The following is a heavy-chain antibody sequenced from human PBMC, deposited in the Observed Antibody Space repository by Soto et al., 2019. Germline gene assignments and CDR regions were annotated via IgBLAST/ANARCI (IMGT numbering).Heavy chain of an antibody. CDR2: ISYDGSNK. CDR3: AKDRVGATNYYYGMDG. CDR1: GFTFSSYG. J-gene: IGHJ6*02. Sequence: PGGSLRLSCAASGFTFSSYGMHWVRQAPGKGLEWVAVISYDGSNKYYADSVKGRFTISRDNSKNTLYLQMNSLRAEDTAVYYCAKDRVGATNYYYGMDGWGQGTTVTVAS. D-gene: IGHD1-26*01. V-gene: IGHV3-30*18.